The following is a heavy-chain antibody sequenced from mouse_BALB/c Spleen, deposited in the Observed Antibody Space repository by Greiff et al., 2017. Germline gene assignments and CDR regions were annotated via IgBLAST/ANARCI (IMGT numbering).Heavy chain of an antibody. CDR3: ARDGKGGPWFAY. D-gene: IGHD2-1*01. V-gene: IGHV2-2*02. J-gene: IGHJ3*01. CDR2: IWSGGST. Sequence: QVHVKQSGPGLVQPSQSLSITCTVSGFSLTSYGVHWVRQSPGKGLEWLGVIWSGGSTDYNAAFISRLSISKDNSKSQVFFKMNSLQANDTAIYYCARDGKGGPWFAYWGQGTLVTVSA. CDR1: GFSLTSYG.